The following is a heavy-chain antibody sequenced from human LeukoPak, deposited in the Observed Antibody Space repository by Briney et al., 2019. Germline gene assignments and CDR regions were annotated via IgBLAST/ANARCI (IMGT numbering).Heavy chain of an antibody. CDR3: APRGLYYFDY. J-gene: IGHJ4*02. Sequence: GGSLRLSCAASGFTFSNAWMSWVRQAPGKGLEWVSAISGSGGSTYYADSVKGRFTISGDNSKNTLYLQMNSLRAEDTAVYYCAPRGLYYFDYWGQGALVTVSS. D-gene: IGHD3-16*01. CDR2: ISGSGGST. V-gene: IGHV3-23*01. CDR1: GFTFSNAW.